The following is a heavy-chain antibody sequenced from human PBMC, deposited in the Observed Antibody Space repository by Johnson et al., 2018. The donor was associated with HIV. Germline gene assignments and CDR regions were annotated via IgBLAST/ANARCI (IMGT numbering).Heavy chain of an antibody. CDR2: IYSGGST. Sequence: VQLVESGGGLIQPGGSLRLSCAASGFTVSSNYMSWVRQAPGKGLEWVSVIYSGGSTYYADSVKGRFTISRDNSKNTLYLQMNSLRAEDTAVYYCAAVDTVMGTGAFDIWGQGTMVTVSS. D-gene: IGHD5-18*01. J-gene: IGHJ3*02. V-gene: IGHV3-53*01. CDR1: GFTVSSNY. CDR3: AAVDTVMGTGAFDI.